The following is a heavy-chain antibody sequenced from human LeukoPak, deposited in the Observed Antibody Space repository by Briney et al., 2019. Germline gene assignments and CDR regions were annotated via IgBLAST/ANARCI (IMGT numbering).Heavy chain of an antibody. CDR1: GGTFSSYA. CDR3: VREGEGPLSKDFDY. J-gene: IGHJ4*02. CDR2: IIPIFGTA. Sequence: ASVKVSCKASGGTFSSYAISWVRQAPGQGLEWMGGIIPIFGTANYAQKFQGRVTITTDESTSTAYMELSSLRSEDTAVYYCVREGEGPLSKDFDYWGQGTLVTVSS. V-gene: IGHV1-69*05. D-gene: IGHD2/OR15-2a*01.